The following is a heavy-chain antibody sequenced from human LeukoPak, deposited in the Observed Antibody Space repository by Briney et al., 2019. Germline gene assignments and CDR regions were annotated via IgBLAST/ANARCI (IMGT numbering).Heavy chain of an antibody. CDR1: GHTFTGHY. CDR2: INPYSGGT. D-gene: IGHD6-6*01. CDR3: ARRIAGRLVNDAFDI. V-gene: IGHV1-2*02. J-gene: IGHJ3*02. Sequence: GASVKVSCKASGHTFTGHYLHWVRQAPGQGLEWMGWINPYSGGTHYALILQGRVTMTRDTSASTAYMELSRLRSDDTAVYYCARRIAGRLVNDAFDIWGQGTTVTVSS.